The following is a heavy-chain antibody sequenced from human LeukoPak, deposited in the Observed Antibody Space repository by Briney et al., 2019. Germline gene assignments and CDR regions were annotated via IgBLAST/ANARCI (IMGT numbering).Heavy chain of an antibody. D-gene: IGHD3-22*01. CDR3: ARGYYDSSGYSNTFDI. CDR2: IHYSGST. Sequence: SETLPLTCSVSGVSITSSYWSWIRQPPGKGLEWIGFIHYSGSTNYNPSLKGRVTISADTPRNQFSLKLTSVTAADTAIYYCARGYYDSSGYSNTFDIWGHGTMVTVSS. J-gene: IGHJ3*02. V-gene: IGHV4-59*01. CDR1: GVSITSSY.